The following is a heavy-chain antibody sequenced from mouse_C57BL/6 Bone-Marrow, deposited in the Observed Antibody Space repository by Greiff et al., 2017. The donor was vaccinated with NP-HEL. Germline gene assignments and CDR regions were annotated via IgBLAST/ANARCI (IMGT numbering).Heavy chain of an antibody. J-gene: IGHJ2*01. V-gene: IGHV1-54*01. CDR3: AGY. CDR1: GYAFTNYL. CDR2: INPGSGGT. Sequence: VQLQESGAELVRPGTSVKVSCKASGYAFTNYLIEWIKQRPGQGLEWIGVINPGSGGTNYNEKFKGKATLTADKSSSTAYMQLSSLTSEDSAVYFCAGYWGQGTTLTVSS.